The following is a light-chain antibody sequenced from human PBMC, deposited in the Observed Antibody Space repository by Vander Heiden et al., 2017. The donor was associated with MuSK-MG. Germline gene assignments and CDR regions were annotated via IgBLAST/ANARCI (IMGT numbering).Light chain of an antibody. CDR1: QTINTY. Sequence: DIQMTQSPSSLPASVGDGVNITCRASQTINTYLHWYQHTAGKPPKLLIYGASSLHSGVPSRFSGSGSGTDFTLTITNLQPEDFTTYYCQQSHSSPWTFGRGTRVEVK. CDR3: QQSHSSPWT. CDR2: GAS. J-gene: IGKJ1*01. V-gene: IGKV1-39*01.